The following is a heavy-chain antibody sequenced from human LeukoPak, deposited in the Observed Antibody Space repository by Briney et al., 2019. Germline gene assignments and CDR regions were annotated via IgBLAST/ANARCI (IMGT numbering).Heavy chain of an antibody. J-gene: IGHJ4*02. D-gene: IGHD4-11*01. Sequence: SETLSLTCAVSDVSIFRSNWWSWVRQPPGKGLEWIGQISPSGSTNYSPSLKSRVTISVDKSKTQFSLKLTSVTAADTAVYYCARTDYSNRMFDYWGQGALVTVSS. V-gene: IGHV4-4*02. CDR1: DVSIFRSNW. CDR3: ARTDYSNRMFDY. CDR2: ISPSGST.